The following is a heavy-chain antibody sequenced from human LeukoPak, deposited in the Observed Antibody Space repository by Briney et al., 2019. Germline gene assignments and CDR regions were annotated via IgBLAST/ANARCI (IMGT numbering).Heavy chain of an antibody. J-gene: IGHJ5*02. Sequence: SETLSLTCTVSGGSLSSYYWRWIGQPAGEGREGIGRIYTSGSTNYNPSLKSRVTMSVDTSKNQFSLKLMSVTAADTAVYYCARDSGTTGEVKFDPWGQGTLVTVSS. V-gene: IGHV4-4*07. CDR3: ARDSGTTGEVKFDP. CDR2: IYTSGST. CDR1: GGSLSSYY. D-gene: IGHD3-10*01.